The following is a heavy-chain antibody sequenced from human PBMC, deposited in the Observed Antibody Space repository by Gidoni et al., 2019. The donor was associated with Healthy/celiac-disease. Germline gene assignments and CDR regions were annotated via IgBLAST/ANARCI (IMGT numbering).Heavy chain of an antibody. Sequence: QLQLQESGPGLVKPSETLSLTCTVSGGSISSSSYYWGWIRQPPGKGLEWIGSIYYSGSTYYNTSLKSRVTISVDTSKNQFSLKLSSVTAADTAVYYCARQSMGYCSSTSCASYYYYGMDVWGQGTTVTVSS. CDR2: IYYSGST. J-gene: IGHJ6*02. CDR3: ARQSMGYCSSTSCASYYYYGMDV. D-gene: IGHD2-2*01. CDR1: GGSISSSSYY. V-gene: IGHV4-39*01.